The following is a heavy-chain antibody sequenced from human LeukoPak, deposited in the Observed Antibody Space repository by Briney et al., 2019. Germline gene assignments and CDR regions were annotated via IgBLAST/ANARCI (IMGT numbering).Heavy chain of an antibody. CDR2: ISWNSGSI. Sequence: GGSLRLSCAASGFTFDDYAMHWVRQAPGKGLEWVSGISWNSGSIGYADSVKGRFTISRDNAKNSLYLQMNSLRAEDTAVYYCARDISRFDPWGQGTLVTVSS. CDR3: ARDISRFDP. CDR1: GFTFDDYA. J-gene: IGHJ5*02. V-gene: IGHV3-9*01.